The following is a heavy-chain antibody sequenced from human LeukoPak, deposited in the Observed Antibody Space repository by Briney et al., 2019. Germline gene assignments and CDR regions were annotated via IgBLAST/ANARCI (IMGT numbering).Heavy chain of an antibody. V-gene: IGHV1-69*13. Sequence: SVKVSCKASGGAFSSYAISWVRQAPGQGLEWMGGIIPIFGTANYAQKFQGRVTITADESTSTAYMELSSLRSEDTAVYYCARVRWLQPYYYYGMDVWGQGTTVTVSS. D-gene: IGHD5-24*01. J-gene: IGHJ6*02. CDR2: IIPIFGTA. CDR3: ARVRWLQPYYYYGMDV. CDR1: GGAFSSYA.